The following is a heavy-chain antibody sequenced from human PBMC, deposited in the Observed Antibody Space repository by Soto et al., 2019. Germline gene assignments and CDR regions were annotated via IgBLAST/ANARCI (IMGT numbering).Heavy chain of an antibody. J-gene: IGHJ6*02. CDR2: ISSSSSYI. CDR1: GFTFSSYS. V-gene: IGHV3-21*01. Sequence: PGGSLRLSCAASGFTFSSYSMNWVRQAPGKGLEWVSSISSSSSYIYYADSVKGRFTISRDNAKNSLYLQMNSLRAEDTAVYYCARDQWGSGDSIYYYYYGMDVWGQGTTVTVSS. CDR3: ARDQWGSGDSIYYYYYGMDV. D-gene: IGHD4-17*01.